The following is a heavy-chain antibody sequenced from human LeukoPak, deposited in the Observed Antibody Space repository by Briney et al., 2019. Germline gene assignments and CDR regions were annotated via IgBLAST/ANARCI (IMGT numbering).Heavy chain of an antibody. CDR2: ISSSSSYI. J-gene: IGHJ4*02. Sequence: PGGSLRLSCAASGFTFSSYSMNWVRQAPGKGLEWVSSISSSSSYIYYADSVKGRFTISRDNAKNSLYLQMNSLGAEDTAVYYCARDIGSVAGADYWGQGTLVTVSS. D-gene: IGHD6-19*01. CDR1: GFTFSSYS. V-gene: IGHV3-21*01. CDR3: ARDIGSVAGADY.